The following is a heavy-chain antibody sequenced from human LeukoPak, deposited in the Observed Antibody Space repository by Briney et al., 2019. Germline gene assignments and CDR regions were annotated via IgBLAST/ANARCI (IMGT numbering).Heavy chain of an antibody. J-gene: IGHJ4*02. CDR3: AKARSRSSASSDY. Sequence: GGSVKVSCKASGYTFTSYGISWVRQAPGQGLEWMGWINPNNGATNYAQKFQGRVTMTRDTSISTAYMELSSLRSDDTAVYYCAKARSRSSASSDYWGQGTLVTVSS. D-gene: IGHD6-6*01. V-gene: IGHV1-2*02. CDR1: GYTFTSYG. CDR2: INPNNGAT.